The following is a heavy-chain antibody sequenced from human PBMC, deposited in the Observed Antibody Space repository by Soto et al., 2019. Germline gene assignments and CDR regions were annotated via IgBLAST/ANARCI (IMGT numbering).Heavy chain of an antibody. CDR2: IYHTGST. CDR3: AHRPIVGAAI. Sequence: PSETLSLTCVVFGGSISNSNCWTLVRQPPGKGLEWIGEIYHTGSTNYNSSLMSRVTISLDKPNNQFSLKLSSVTAADTAVYYCAHRPIVGAAIWGQGTLVTVSS. CDR1: GGSISNSNC. D-gene: IGHD1-26*01. J-gene: IGHJ4*02. V-gene: IGHV4-4*02.